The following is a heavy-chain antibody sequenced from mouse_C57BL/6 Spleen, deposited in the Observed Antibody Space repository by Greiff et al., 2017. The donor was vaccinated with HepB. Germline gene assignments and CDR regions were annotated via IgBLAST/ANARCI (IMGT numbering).Heavy chain of an antibody. D-gene: IGHD2-1*01. V-gene: IGHV1-15*01. J-gene: IGHJ4*01. CDR1: GYTFTDYE. Sequence: VKLMESGAELVRPGASVTLSCKASGYTFTDYEMHWVKQTPVHGLEWIGAIDPETGGTAYNQKFKGKAILTADKSSSTAYMELRSLTSEDSAVYYCTRWGNYDPSYAMDYWGQGTSVTVSS. CDR2: IDPETGGT. CDR3: TRWGNYDPSYAMDY.